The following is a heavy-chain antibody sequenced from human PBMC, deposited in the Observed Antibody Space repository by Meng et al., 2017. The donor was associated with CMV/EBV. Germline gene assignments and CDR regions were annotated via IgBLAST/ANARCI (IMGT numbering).Heavy chain of an antibody. CDR3: ARDPLFGGGGRFDL. Sequence: QVQVVPSGGGVKKQGAAVKVSAKGYGYTFTSYGISWVRQAPGPGLEWMGWISAYNGNTNYAQKLQGRVTMTTDTSTSTAYMELRSLRSDDTAVYYCARDPLFGGGGRFDLWGRGTLVTVSS. CDR2: ISAYNGNT. V-gene: IGHV1-18*01. J-gene: IGHJ2*01. D-gene: IGHD3-10*01. CDR1: GYTFTSYG.